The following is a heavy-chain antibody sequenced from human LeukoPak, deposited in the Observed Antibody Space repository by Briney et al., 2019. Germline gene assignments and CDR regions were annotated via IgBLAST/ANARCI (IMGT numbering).Heavy chain of an antibody. CDR1: GFTFSSYA. CDR2: ISGSGGST. J-gene: IGHJ4*02. Sequence: PGGSLRLSCAASGFTFSSYAMSWVRQAPGKGLEWVSAISGSGGSTYYADSVKGRFTISRDNSKNTLYLQMNSLRAEDTAVYYCAREKYYYDSSHYDYWGQGTLVTVSS. CDR3: AREKYYYDSSHYDY. V-gene: IGHV3-23*01. D-gene: IGHD3-22*01.